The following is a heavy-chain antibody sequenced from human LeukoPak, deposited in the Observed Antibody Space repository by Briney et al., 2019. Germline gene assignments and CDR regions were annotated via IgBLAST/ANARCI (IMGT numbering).Heavy chain of an antibody. Sequence: GGSLRLSCTASGFTFGDYAMSWFRQAPGKGLEWVGFIRSKAYGGTTEYAASVKGRFTISRDDSKSIVYLQMNSLKTEDTAVYYCTREDSSGWGVLDYWGQGTLVTVSS. CDR1: GFTFGDYA. J-gene: IGHJ4*02. CDR3: TREDSSGWGVLDY. V-gene: IGHV3-49*03. CDR2: IRSKAYGGTT. D-gene: IGHD6-19*01.